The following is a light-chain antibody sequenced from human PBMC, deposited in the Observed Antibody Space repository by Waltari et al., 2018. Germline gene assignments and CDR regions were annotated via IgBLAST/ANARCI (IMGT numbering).Light chain of an antibody. CDR1: RSDIGTYNY. Sequence: QSALTQPASVSGSPGQSITISCTGTRSDIGTYNYFPWYQQLPGKAPKMMIYEVTKRPSGVSYRFSGSKSGNTASLTISGLRAEDEADYYCSSHANTYNFAHVVFGGGTKLTVL. J-gene: IGLJ2*01. CDR2: EVT. V-gene: IGLV2-23*02. CDR3: SSHANTYNFAHVV.